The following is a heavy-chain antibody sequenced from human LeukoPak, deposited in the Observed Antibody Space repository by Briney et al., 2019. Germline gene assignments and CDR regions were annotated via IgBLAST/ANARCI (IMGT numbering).Heavy chain of an antibody. Sequence: ASVKVSCKASGYTFTSYDINWVRQATGQGLEWMGWMNPNSGNTGYAQKFQGRVTMTRSTSISTANMELSSLRSEDTAVYYCARLRLTYYDFWPYYFDYWGQGTLVTVSS. V-gene: IGHV1-8*01. CDR2: MNPNSGNT. J-gene: IGHJ4*02. D-gene: IGHD3-3*01. CDR3: ARLRLTYYDFWPYYFDY. CDR1: GYTFTSYD.